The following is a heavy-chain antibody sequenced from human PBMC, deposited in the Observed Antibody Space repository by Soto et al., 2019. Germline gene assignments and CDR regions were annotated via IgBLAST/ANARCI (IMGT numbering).Heavy chain of an antibody. Sequence: GGSLRLSCTASGFTFGDYAMSWFRQAPGKGLQWVGFIRSKVYGGTTEYAASVKGRFTISRDESKSIAYLQMNSLKTEDTAVYYCARDLVGATERLFDYWGQGTLVTVSS. CDR2: IRSKVYGGTT. D-gene: IGHD1-26*01. J-gene: IGHJ4*02. CDR1: GFTFGDYA. CDR3: ARDLVGATERLFDY. V-gene: IGHV3-49*03.